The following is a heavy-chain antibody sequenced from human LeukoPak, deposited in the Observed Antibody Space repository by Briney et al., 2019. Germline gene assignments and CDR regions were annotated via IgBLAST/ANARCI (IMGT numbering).Heavy chain of an antibody. D-gene: IGHD6-19*01. CDR2: ISYDGSNK. CDR1: GFTFSSYG. J-gene: IGHJ3*02. V-gene: IGHV3-30*18. Sequence: PGGSLRLSCAASGFTFSSYGMHWVRQAPGKGLEWVAVISYDGSNKYYAASVKGRFTISRDNSKNTLYLQMNSLRAEDTAVYYCAKDYGQWLTHDAFDIWGQGTMVTVSS. CDR3: AKDYGQWLTHDAFDI.